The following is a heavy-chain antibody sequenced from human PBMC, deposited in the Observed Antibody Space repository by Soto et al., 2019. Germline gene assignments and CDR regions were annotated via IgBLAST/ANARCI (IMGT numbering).Heavy chain of an antibody. D-gene: IGHD3-10*01. J-gene: IGHJ3*02. CDR3: ARSSVGEGTYVAFAI. CDR1: GFTFRNFG. Sequence: GGSLRLSCVASGFTFRNFGKHAGRQAPDKRLEEVAVIRFDGSNADYAASVKGRVTISRDTSKNTLYLHMNSLSAEDTAVYSCARSSVGEGTYVAFAIFGQGTRVTV. CDR2: IRFDGSNA. V-gene: IGHV3-33*01.